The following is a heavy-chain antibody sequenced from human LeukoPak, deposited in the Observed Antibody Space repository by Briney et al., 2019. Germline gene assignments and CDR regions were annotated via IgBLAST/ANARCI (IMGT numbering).Heavy chain of an antibody. V-gene: IGHV3-11*01. J-gene: IGHJ4*02. CDR1: GFTFSDYY. D-gene: IGHD6-13*01. CDR2: ISSSGSTI. CDR3: ARGLKGYSSSRMHYIDY. Sequence: GGSLRLSCAASGFTFSDYYMSWIRQAPGKGLEWVSYISSSGSTIYYAYSVKVRFTISRYNAKNSLYLQMNSLRAEDTAVYYCARGLKGYSSSRMHYIDYWGERTRVRVSS.